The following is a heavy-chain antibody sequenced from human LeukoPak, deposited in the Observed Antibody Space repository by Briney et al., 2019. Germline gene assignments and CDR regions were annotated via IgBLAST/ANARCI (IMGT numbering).Heavy chain of an antibody. D-gene: IGHD3-22*01. Sequence: PSETLSLTCTVSGGSISSYYWSWIRQPPGKGLEWIGYIYYSGSTNYNPSLKSLVTISVDTSKNQFSLKLSSVTAADTAVCYCARDYYDSSGYYYRYAFDIWGQGTMVTVSS. CDR3: ARDYYDSSGYYYRYAFDI. V-gene: IGHV4-59*01. CDR2: IYYSGST. CDR1: GGSISSYY. J-gene: IGHJ3*02.